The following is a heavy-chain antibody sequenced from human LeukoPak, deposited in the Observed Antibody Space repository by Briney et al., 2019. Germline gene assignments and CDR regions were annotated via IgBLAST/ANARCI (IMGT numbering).Heavy chain of an antibody. CDR3: AKARSSQMDYFDY. J-gene: IGHJ4*02. CDR2: ITWNGANI. Sequence: GGSLRLSCVPSGFTFDDYAMHWVRHAPGKGLEWVSGITWNGANIDYADSVKGRFTMSRDNAKNSLYLQMNSLRAEDTALYYCAKARSSQMDYFDYWGQGTLVTVSS. CDR1: GFTFDDYA. V-gene: IGHV3-9*01. D-gene: IGHD3-10*01.